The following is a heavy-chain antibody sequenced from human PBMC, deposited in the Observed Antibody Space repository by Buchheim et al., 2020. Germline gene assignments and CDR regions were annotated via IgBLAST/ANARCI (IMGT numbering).Heavy chain of an antibody. Sequence: QVQLQQWGAGLLKPSETLSLTYAVYGGSFSGYYWSWIRQPPGNGLEWIGEINHSGRTNYNPSLKNRVPISVDTSKNQFSLKLSSVTAADTAVYYCASREVRGVIDYWGQGTL. CDR1: GGSFSGYY. CDR2: INHSGRT. CDR3: ASREVRGVIDY. V-gene: IGHV4-34*01. J-gene: IGHJ4*02. D-gene: IGHD3-10*01.